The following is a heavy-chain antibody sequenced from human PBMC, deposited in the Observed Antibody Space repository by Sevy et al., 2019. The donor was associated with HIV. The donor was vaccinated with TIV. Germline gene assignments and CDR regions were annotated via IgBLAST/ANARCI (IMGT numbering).Heavy chain of an antibody. CDR3: TRGTRGVVQS. Sequence: GGSLRLSCAASGFTLSADWMHWVRQTPGKGLVCVSRINSDGAATHYADSVKCRFILSRDNGKNSLYMQMNSLRVEDTGLYYCTRGTRGVVQSWGQGTLVTVSS. CDR1: GFTLSADW. CDR2: INSDGAAT. D-gene: IGHD3-10*01. V-gene: IGHV3-74*01. J-gene: IGHJ5*02.